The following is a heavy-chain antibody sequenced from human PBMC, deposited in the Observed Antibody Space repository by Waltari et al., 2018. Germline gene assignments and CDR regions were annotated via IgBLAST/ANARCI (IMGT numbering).Heavy chain of an antibody. Sequence: QVQLQESGPGLVKPSETLSLTCTVSGGSISSHYWSWIRQPPGKGLEWIGYIYYSGSTNYNPSLKSRVTISVDTSKNQFSLKLSSVTAADTAVYYCSRVFYYYGSGSYQYYYYYYMDVWGKGTTVTVSS. CDR2: IYYSGST. CDR3: SRVFYYYGSGSYQYYYYYYMDV. J-gene: IGHJ6*03. D-gene: IGHD3-10*01. CDR1: GGSISSHY. V-gene: IGHV4-59*11.